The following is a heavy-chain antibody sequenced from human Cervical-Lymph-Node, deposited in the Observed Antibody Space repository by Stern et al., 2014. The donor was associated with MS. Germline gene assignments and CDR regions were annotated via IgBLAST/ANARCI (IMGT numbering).Heavy chain of an antibody. CDR1: GGSFSGYY. J-gene: IGHJ1*01. CDR2: INHSGSP. CDR3: AIYYYDSSGFAEYFQH. V-gene: IGHV4-34*01. Sequence: QVQLQQWGAGLLKPSETLSLTRAVYGGSFSGYYWRWIRQPPGKGLERIGEINHSGSPNYHPALKSRVTISVDTSKNQFSLKLSSVTAADTAVYYCAIYYYDSSGFAEYFQHWGQGTLVTVSS. D-gene: IGHD3-22*01.